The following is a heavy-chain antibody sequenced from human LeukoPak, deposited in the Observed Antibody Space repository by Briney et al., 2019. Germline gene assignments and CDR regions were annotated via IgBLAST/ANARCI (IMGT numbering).Heavy chain of an antibody. V-gene: IGHV3-30-3*01. CDR1: GFTFSGHA. CDR3: ARDQSGTYSLDN. J-gene: IGHJ4*02. D-gene: IGHD1-26*01. Sequence: PGGFLRLSCAASGFTFSGHAMHWVRQAPGKGLEWVIFISYDGNRKYYAESVKDRFTISRDNSKNTLYLQMNSLRTEDTAVYYCARDQSGTYSLDNWGQGTLVTVSS. CDR2: ISYDGNRK.